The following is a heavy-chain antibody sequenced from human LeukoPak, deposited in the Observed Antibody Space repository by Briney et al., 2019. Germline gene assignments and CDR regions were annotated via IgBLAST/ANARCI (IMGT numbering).Heavy chain of an antibody. CDR2: IYYSGST. Sequence: KPSETLSPTCTVSGGSISSYYWSWIRQPPGKGLEWIGYIYYSGSTNYNPSLKSRVTISVDTSKNQFSLKLSSVTAADTAVYYCARATSGIAAAGQLYFDYWGQGTLVTVSS. CDR1: GGSISSYY. D-gene: IGHD6-13*01. V-gene: IGHV4-59*01. J-gene: IGHJ4*02. CDR3: ARATSGIAAAGQLYFDY.